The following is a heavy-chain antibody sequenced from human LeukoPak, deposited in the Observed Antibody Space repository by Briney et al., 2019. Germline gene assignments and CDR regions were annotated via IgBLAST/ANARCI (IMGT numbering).Heavy chain of an antibody. CDR2: INPNSGGT. V-gene: IGHV1-2*02. D-gene: IGHD2-21*02. CDR1: GYTFTGYY. J-gene: IGHJ4*02. CDR3: ARECPTAGGGDCKSLDY. Sequence: GASVKVSCKASGYTFTGYYMHWVRQAPGQGLEWMGWINPNSGGTNYAQKFQGRVTMTRDASISTAYMELSRLRSDDTAVYYCARECPTAGGGDCKSLDYWGQGTLVTVSS.